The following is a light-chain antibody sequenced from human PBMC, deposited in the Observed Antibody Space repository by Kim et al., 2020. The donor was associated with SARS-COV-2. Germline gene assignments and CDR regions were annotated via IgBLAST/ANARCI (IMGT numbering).Light chain of an antibody. Sequence: QSVLTQPPSVSGAPGQRVTIPCTGSKSNVAAGSDVHWYQQFPGTAPKLLIFGDNNRPSGVPGRFSASKSGTSASLAITGLQAEDEADYYCQSWDKTLSVYVFGTGTQLTVL. J-gene: IGLJ1*01. CDR2: GDN. CDR1: KSNVAAGSD. V-gene: IGLV1-40*01. CDR3: QSWDKTLSVYV.